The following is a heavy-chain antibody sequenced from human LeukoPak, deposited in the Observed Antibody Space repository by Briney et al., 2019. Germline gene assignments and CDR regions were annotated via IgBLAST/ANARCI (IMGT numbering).Heavy chain of an antibody. V-gene: IGHV3-30*18. CDR2: ISYDGSNK. Sequence: GGSLRLSCAASGFTFSSYGMHWVRQAPGKGLEWVAVISYDGSNKYYADSVKGRFTISRDNSKNTLYLQMNSLRAEDTAVYYCAKYSSSWYTDYWGQGTLVTVSS. D-gene: IGHD6-13*01. CDR1: GFTFSSYG. CDR3: AKYSSSWYTDY. J-gene: IGHJ4*02.